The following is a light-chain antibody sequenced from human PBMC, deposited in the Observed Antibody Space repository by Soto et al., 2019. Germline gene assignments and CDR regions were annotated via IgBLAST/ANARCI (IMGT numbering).Light chain of an antibody. J-gene: IGKJ2*01. Sequence: DIQMTQSPSSLSASVGDRVTITCRASQSISNYLNWYQQRPGKAPKLLVHAASSLESGVPGRFSGSGSGTDFTLTISSLQPEDVATYYCQQAYSTPRTTFGQGTKLEIK. CDR2: AAS. CDR3: QQAYSTPRTT. CDR1: QSISNY. V-gene: IGKV1-39*01.